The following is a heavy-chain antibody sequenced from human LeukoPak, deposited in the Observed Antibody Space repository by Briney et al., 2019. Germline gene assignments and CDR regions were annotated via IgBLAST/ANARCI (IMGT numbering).Heavy chain of an antibody. D-gene: IGHD3-22*01. J-gene: IGHJ4*02. V-gene: IGHV3-23*01. CDR2: ISGSGGST. Sequence: PGGSLRLSCAASGFTFSSYAMSWVRQAPGKGLEWVSAISGSGGSTYYADSVKGRFTISRDNSKNTLYLQMNSLRAEDTAVYYCAKVYRPYYYDSSGYSDFDYWGQGTLVTVSS. CDR3: AKVYRPYYYDSSGYSDFDY. CDR1: GFTFSSYA.